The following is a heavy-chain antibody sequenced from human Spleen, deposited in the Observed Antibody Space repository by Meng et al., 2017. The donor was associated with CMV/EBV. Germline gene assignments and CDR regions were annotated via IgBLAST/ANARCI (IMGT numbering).Heavy chain of an antibody. CDR1: GFTFSGYA. CDR2: IRSDGSKK. CDR3: AKDHLNYNAFDI. J-gene: IGHJ3*02. Sequence: GESLKISCAASGFTFSGYAMHWVRQAPGKGLEWVAFIRSDGSKKYYPDSVKGRFIISRDNSKNTPSLLMNSLRAGDTAMYYCAKDHLNYNAFDIWGQGAMVTVSS. V-gene: IGHV3-30*02. D-gene: IGHD1-7*01.